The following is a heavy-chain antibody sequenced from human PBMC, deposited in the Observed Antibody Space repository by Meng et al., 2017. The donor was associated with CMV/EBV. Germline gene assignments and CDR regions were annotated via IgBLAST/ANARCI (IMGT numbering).Heavy chain of an antibody. Sequence: GESLKISCAASGFTFSSYSMNWVRQAPGKGLEWVSSISNSSSYIYYADSVKGRFTISRDNAKNSLYLQMNSLRAEDTAVYYCARDTSELRYFDWLLFTNNSFDYWGQGTLVTVSS. J-gene: IGHJ4*02. CDR2: ISNSSSYI. CDR1: GFTFSSYS. V-gene: IGHV3-21*01. D-gene: IGHD3-9*01. CDR3: ARDTSELRYFDWLLFTNNSFDY.